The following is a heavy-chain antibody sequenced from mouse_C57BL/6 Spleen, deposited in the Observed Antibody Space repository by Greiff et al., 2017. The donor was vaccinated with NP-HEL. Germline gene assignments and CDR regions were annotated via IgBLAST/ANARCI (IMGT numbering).Heavy chain of an antibody. Sequence: VQLQQSGAELAKPGASVKLSCKASGYTFTSYWMHWVKQRPGQGLEWIGYINPSSGYTKYNQKFKDKATLTADKSSSTAYMQLSSLTYEDSAVYYCASLVPYSSGYRGYFDYWGQGTTLTVSS. CDR1: GYTFTSYW. CDR3: ASLVPYSSGYRGYFDY. D-gene: IGHD3-2*02. V-gene: IGHV1-7*01. CDR2: INPSSGYT. J-gene: IGHJ2*01.